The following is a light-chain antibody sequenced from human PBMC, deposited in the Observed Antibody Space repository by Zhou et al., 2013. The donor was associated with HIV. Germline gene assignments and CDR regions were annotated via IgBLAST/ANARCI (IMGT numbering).Light chain of an antibody. CDR2: DAS. Sequence: DIQMTQSPSSLSASVGDRVTITCRASQGISSALAWYQQKPGKAPKLLIYDASSLESGVPSRFSGSGSGTDFTLTISSLQPEDFATYYCQQSYSTSRGTWTFGQGTKVKSN. V-gene: IGKV1-39*01. CDR1: QGISSA. CDR3: QQSYSTSRGTWT. J-gene: IGKJ1*01.